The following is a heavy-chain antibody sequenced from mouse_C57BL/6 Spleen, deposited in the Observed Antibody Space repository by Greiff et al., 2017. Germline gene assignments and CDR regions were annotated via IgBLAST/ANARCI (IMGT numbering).Heavy chain of an antibody. V-gene: IGHV1-52*01. Sequence: VQLQQPGAELVRPGSSVKLSCKASGYTFTSYWMHWVQQRPIQGLEWIGNIDPSDSETHYNQKFKDQATLTVDKSSSPAYMQLSSLTSEDSAFYYCARGSFITTVVANYFDYGGQGTTLTVAS. CDR3: ARGSFITTVVANYFDY. CDR1: GYTFTSYW. D-gene: IGHD1-1*01. CDR2: IDPSDSET. J-gene: IGHJ2*01.